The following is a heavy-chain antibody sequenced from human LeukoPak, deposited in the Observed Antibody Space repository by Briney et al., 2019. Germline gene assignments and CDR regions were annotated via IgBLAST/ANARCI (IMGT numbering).Heavy chain of an antibody. Sequence: VASVKVSCKASGYTFTSYYMHWVRQDPGQGLEWMGIINPSGGSTSYAQKFQGRVTMTRDTSTSTVYMELSSLRSEDTAVYYCARGSIDDILTGYYSRYYFDYWGQGTLVTVSS. J-gene: IGHJ4*02. CDR2: INPSGGST. D-gene: IGHD3-9*01. CDR3: ARGSIDDILTGYYSRYYFDY. V-gene: IGHV1-46*01. CDR1: GYTFTSYY.